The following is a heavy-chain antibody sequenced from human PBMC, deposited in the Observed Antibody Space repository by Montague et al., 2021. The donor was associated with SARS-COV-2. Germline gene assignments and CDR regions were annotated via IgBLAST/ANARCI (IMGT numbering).Heavy chain of an antibody. CDR1: GASISSGGFY. CDR3: ARGLTYQMVAGAIPNNSMDI. Sequence: TLSLTCTVSGASISSGGFYWSWLRQHPRKGLEWIGYIYYSGTTYHNPSLKSRLTISIDTSKNQFSLKLSSVTAADTAVYYCARGLTYQMVAGAIPNNSMDIWGQGTTVTVSS. D-gene: IGHD1-1*01. CDR2: IYYSGTT. V-gene: IGHV4-31*03. J-gene: IGHJ6*02.